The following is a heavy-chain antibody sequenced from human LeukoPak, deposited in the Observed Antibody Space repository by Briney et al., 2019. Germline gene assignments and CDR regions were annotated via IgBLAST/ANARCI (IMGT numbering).Heavy chain of an antibody. CDR2: ISSSSSYV. D-gene: IGHD3-10*01. CDR1: GFTFSSYS. V-gene: IGHV3-21*01. CDR3: AREKPAHRTLYGSGSYYETYYYYYYGMDV. Sequence: PGGSLRLSCAASGFTFSSYSMNWVRQAPGKGLEWVSSISSSSSYVYYADSVKGRFTISRDNAKNSLYLQMNSLRAEDTAVYYCAREKPAHRTLYGSGSYYETYYYYYYGMDVWGKGTTVTVSS. J-gene: IGHJ6*04.